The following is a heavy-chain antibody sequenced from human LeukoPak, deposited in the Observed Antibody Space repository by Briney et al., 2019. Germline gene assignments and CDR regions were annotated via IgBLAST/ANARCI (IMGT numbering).Heavy chain of an antibody. CDR1: GRSISISRYY. CDR2: IYYSWST. D-gene: IGHD6-19*01. V-gene: IGHV4-39*01. Sequence: PAETLSLTCTVSGRSISISRYYWGWIRQPPGKGLEWIGSIYYSWSTYYNPSLKSRVTISVDTSKNQFSLKLSSVTTADTAVYYCASGYSSGWCRRRNYYYGMDVWGQGTTVTVSS. CDR3: ASGYSSGWCRRRNYYYGMDV. J-gene: IGHJ6*02.